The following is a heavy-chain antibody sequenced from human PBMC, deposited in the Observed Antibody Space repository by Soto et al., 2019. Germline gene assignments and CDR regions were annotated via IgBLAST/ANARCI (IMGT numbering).Heavy chain of an antibody. V-gene: IGHV3-30*18. CDR2: ISYDGSNK. CDR1: GFTFSSYG. Sequence: GGSLRLSCAASGFTFSSYGMHWVRQAPGKGLEWVAVISYDGSNKYYADSVKGRFTISRDNSKNTLYLQMNSLRAEDTAVYYSAEDLDDSSGLDYWGQGTLVTVSS. CDR3: AEDLDDSSGLDY. D-gene: IGHD3-22*01. J-gene: IGHJ4*02.